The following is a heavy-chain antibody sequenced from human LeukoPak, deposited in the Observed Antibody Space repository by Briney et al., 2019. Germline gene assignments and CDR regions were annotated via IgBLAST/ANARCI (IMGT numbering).Heavy chain of an antibody. Sequence: QSGGSLRLSCSASGFTFSRYAMHWVRQAPGKGLEYISGISSNGDGTYYADSVKGRFTVSRDNSKNTLHFLMSSLRVEDTAVYYCVKAQVGGTFDYWGQGTLVTVSS. CDR2: ISSNGDGT. J-gene: IGHJ4*02. CDR3: VKAQVGGTFDY. V-gene: IGHV3-64*05. D-gene: IGHD1-26*01. CDR1: GFTFSRYA.